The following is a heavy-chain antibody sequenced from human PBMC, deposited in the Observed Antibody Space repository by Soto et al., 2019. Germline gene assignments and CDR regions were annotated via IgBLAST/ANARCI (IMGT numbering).Heavy chain of an antibody. J-gene: IGHJ6*02. D-gene: IGHD3-16*01. V-gene: IGHV1-58*02. CDR2: IVVGSGNT. CDR3: AAVWSRAPYYYYGMDV. CDR1: GFTCTTSA. Sequence: PVKVASKASGFTCTTSAMQCVRQASGQRLEWKGWIVVGSGNTNYAQKFQERVTITRDMSTSTAYMELSSLRSEDTAVYYCAAVWSRAPYYYYGMDVWGQGTTVTVSS.